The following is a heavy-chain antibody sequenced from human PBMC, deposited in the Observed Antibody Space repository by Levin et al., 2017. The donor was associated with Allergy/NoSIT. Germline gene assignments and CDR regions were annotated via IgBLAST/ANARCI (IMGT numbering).Heavy chain of an antibody. CDR2: IYYSGST. V-gene: IGHV4-39*01. CDR3: ARHGGDFWSGYEFFDS. D-gene: IGHD3-3*01. CDR1: GGSISGASYY. J-gene: IGHJ4*02. Sequence: SETLSLTCTVSGGSISGASYYWGWVRQPPGRGLDWIGSIYYSGSTYYNPSLKSPVTISIDFSKNQFSLKLTSVTAADTAVYYCARHGGDFWSGYEFFDSWGQGTLVAVSS.